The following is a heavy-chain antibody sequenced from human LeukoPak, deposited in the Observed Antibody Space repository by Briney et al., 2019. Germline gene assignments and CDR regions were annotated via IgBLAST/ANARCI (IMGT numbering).Heavy chain of an antibody. D-gene: IGHD3-16*02. V-gene: IGHV3-23*01. CDR2: ISGSGGST. J-gene: IGHJ5*02. CDR3: AKGGSYDYVWGSYRFGWFDP. Sequence: GGSLRLSCAASGFTFSSYAMSWARQAPGKGLEWVSAISGSGGSTYYADSVKGRFTISRDNSKNTLYLQMNSLRAEDTAVYYCAKGGSYDYVWGSYRFGWFDPWGQGTLVTASS. CDR1: GFTFSSYA.